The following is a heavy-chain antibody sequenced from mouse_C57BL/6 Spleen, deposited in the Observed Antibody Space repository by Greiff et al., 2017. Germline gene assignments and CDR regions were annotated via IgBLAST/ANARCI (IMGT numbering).Heavy chain of an antibody. CDR1: GYTFTDYE. J-gene: IGHJ3*01. CDR2: IDPETGGT. D-gene: IGHD1-1*01. Sequence: VQLQQSGAELVRPGASVTLSCKASGYTFTDYEMHWVKQTPVHGLEWIGAIDPETGGTAYNQKFKGKAILTADTSSSTAYMELRSLTSEDSAVYYCTRWYGGSYVAYGGQGPLVTVSA. CDR3: TRWYGGSYVAY. V-gene: IGHV1-15*01.